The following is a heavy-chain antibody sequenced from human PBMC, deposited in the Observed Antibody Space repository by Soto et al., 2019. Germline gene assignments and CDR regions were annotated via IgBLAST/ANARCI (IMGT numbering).Heavy chain of an antibody. J-gene: IGHJ4*02. CDR3: ARAIVVVTPPDY. CDR2: INAGNGNT. CDR1: GYTFTSYA. Sequence: ASVKVSCKASGYTFTSYAVHWVRQAPGQRLEWMGWINAGNGNTKYSQKFQGRVTITRDTSASTAYMELSSLRSEVTAVYYWARAIVVVTPPDYWGQGTLVTVSS. D-gene: IGHD3-22*01. V-gene: IGHV1-3*01.